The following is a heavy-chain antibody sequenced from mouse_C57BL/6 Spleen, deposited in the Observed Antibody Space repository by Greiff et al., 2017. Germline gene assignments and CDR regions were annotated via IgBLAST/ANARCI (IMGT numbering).Heavy chain of an antibody. CDR2: IDPSDSYT. J-gene: IGHJ4*01. CDR3: ARKGLLNYAMDY. V-gene: IGHV1-69*01. Sequence: VQLQQPGAELVMPGASVKLSCKASGYTFTSYWMHWVKQRPGQGLEWIGEIDPSDSYTNYNQKFKGKSTLTVDKSSSTAYMQLSSLTSEDSAVYYCARKGLLNYAMDYWGQGTSVTVSS. D-gene: IGHD1-1*01. CDR1: GYTFTSYW.